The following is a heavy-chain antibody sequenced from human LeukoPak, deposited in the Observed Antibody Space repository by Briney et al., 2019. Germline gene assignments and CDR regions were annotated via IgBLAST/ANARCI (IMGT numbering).Heavy chain of an antibody. V-gene: IGHV3-74*01. Sequence: GGSLRLSCAASGFTFSSYWMHWVRQAPGKGLVWVSRINSDGSRTSYADSVKGRFTISRDNAKNTLYLQMNSLRAEDTAVYYCARVKDCTNGVCFDVADYWGQGTLVTVSS. CDR3: ARVKDCTNGVCFDVADY. D-gene: IGHD2-8*01. CDR1: GFTFSSYW. J-gene: IGHJ4*02. CDR2: INSDGSRT.